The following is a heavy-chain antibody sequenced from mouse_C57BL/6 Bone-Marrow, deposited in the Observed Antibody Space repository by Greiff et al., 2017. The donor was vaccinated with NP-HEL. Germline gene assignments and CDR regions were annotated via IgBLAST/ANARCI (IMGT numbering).Heavy chain of an antibody. D-gene: IGHD2-4*01. V-gene: IGHV1-22*01. Sequence: VQLKESGPELVKPGASVKMSCKASGYTFTDYNMHWVKQSHGKSLEWIGYINPNNGGTSYNQKFKGKATLTVNKSSSTAYMELRSLTSEDSAVYYCASQNYDEGWGQGTTLTVSS. J-gene: IGHJ2*01. CDR2: INPNNGGT. CDR3: ASQNYDEG. CDR1: GYTFTDYN.